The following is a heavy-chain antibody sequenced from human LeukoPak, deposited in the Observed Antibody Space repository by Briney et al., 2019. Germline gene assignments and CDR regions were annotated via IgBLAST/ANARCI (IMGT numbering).Heavy chain of an antibody. D-gene: IGHD6-13*01. CDR3: ARGPYSSSWYYFDY. CDR1: GFIFTSHG. CDR2: IWFDGSNQ. V-gene: IGHV3-33*01. Sequence: GGSLRLSCAASGFIFTSHGMHWVRQAPGKGLEWVAVIWFDGSNQFYADSVKGRFTISRDNSKNTLYLQMNSLRAEDTAVYYCARGPYSSSWYYFDYWGQGTLVTVSS. J-gene: IGHJ4*02.